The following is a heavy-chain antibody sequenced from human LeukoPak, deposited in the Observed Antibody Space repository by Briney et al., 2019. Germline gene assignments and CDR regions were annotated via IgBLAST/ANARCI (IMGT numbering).Heavy chain of an antibody. D-gene: IGHD6-6*01. CDR1: GYNFTNYW. V-gene: IGHV5-51*01. Sequence: GESLKISCKGSGYNFTNYWIAWVRQMPGKGLEWMGIIYPGDSDTRYSPSFQGQVTISADKSISTAYLQWSSLKASDTAMYYCATTGGYSSSSDAFDIWGQGTMVTVSS. J-gene: IGHJ3*02. CDR3: ATTGGYSSSSDAFDI. CDR2: IYPGDSDT.